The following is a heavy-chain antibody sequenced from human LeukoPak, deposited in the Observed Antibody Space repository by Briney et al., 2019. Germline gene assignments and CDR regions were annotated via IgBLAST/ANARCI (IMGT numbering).Heavy chain of an antibody. J-gene: IGHJ6*02. Sequence: PGGSLRLSCAASGFTFSSYSMNWVRQAPGKGLEYVSAISSNGGSTYYADSVKGRLTISRDNSKNTLYLHMSSLRPEDTAVYFCVKDIMGSTDYYYGLDVWGQGTTVTVSS. CDR2: ISSNGGST. D-gene: IGHD3-10*01. CDR1: GFTFSSYS. V-gene: IGHV3-64D*09. CDR3: VKDIMGSTDYYYGLDV.